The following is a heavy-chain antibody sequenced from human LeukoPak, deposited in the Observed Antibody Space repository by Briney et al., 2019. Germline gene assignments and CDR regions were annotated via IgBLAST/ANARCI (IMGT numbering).Heavy chain of an antibody. J-gene: IGHJ6*02. D-gene: IGHD3-10*01. CDR1: GFTFSSYA. V-gene: IGHV3-23*01. CDR2: ISCSGSST. CDR3: AKEFTVGGGYYYYGMDV. Sequence: GGSLRLSCAASGFTFSSYAMHWVRQAPGKGLEWVSAISCSGSSTYYADSVKGRFTISRDNSKNTLYLQMNSLRGEDTAVYYCAKEFTVGGGYYYYGMDVWGQGTTVTVSS.